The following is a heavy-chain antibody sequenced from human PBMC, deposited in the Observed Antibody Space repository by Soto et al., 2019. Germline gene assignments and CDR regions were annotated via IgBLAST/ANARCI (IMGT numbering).Heavy chain of an antibody. CDR1: GYTFTGYY. CDR3: ARDRGYSSGWDAFDI. Sequence: ASVKVSCKASGYTFTGYYMHWVRQAPGQGLEWMGWINPNSGSTNYAQKFQGWVTMTRDTSISTAYMELSRLRSDDTAVYYCARDRGYSSGWDAFDIWGQGTMVTV. CDR2: INPNSGST. D-gene: IGHD6-19*01. J-gene: IGHJ3*02. V-gene: IGHV1-2*04.